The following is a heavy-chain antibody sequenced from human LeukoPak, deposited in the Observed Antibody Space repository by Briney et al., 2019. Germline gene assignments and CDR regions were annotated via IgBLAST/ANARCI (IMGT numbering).Heavy chain of an antibody. CDR3: APATATFDN. Sequence: ASVKVSCKASGYTFTAYYMHWVRRAPGQGLEWMGWINPSNGAANYAQKFQGRVTMTRDTSITTAYMELTRLTSDGTAVYYCAPATATFDNWGQGTLVTVSS. J-gene: IGHJ4*02. V-gene: IGHV1-2*02. CDR1: GYTFTAYY. CDR2: INPSNGAA. D-gene: IGHD5-24*01.